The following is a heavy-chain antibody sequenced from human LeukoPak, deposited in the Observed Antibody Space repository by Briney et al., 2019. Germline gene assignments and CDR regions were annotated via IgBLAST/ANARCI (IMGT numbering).Heavy chain of an antibody. Sequence: GGSLRLSCAGSGFIFNNYAMHWVRQPPGKGLEWVSAISGSGGSTYYADSVKGRFTISRDNSKNTLYLQMNSLRAEDTAVYYCAKDVHTSGGQGTLVTVSS. CDR2: ISGSGGST. CDR1: GFIFNNYA. J-gene: IGHJ4*02. D-gene: IGHD2-2*02. V-gene: IGHV3-23*01. CDR3: AKDVHTS.